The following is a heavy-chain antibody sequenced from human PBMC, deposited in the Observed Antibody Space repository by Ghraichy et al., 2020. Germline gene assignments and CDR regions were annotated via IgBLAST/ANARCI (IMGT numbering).Heavy chain of an antibody. CDR3: AREESSSSFAFDI. CDR1: GGSVSSSSYY. J-gene: IGHJ3*02. D-gene: IGHD6-6*01. Sequence: SETLSLTSTVSGGSVSSSSYYWSWIRQPPGKGLEWIGYIYYSGGTNYNPSLKSRVSISVDTSKNQFSLKLSSVTAADTAVYYCAREESSSSFAFDIWGQGTMVTVSS. V-gene: IGHV4-61*01. CDR2: IYYSGGT.